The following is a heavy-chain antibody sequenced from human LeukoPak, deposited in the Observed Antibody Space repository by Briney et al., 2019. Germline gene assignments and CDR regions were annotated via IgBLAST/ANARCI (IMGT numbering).Heavy chain of an antibody. Sequence: SETLSLTCAVYGGSFSGYYWSWIRRPPGMGLEWIGEINHSGSTNYNPSLKSRVTISVDTSKNQFSLKLSSVTAADTAVYYCARGGGYRAARYWGQGTLVTVSS. CDR3: ARGGGYRAARY. CDR2: INHSGST. D-gene: IGHD5-24*01. V-gene: IGHV4-34*01. J-gene: IGHJ4*02. CDR1: GGSFSGYY.